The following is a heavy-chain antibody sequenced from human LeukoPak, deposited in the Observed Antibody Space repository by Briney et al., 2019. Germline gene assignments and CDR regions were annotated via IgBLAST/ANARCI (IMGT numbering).Heavy chain of an antibody. CDR3: ARELISGDWTWDI. CDR1: GYTFTTYS. D-gene: IGHD2-21*02. CDR2: INPNGGST. Sequence: ASVKVSCKASGYTFTTYSINWVRQAPGQGLEWMGIINPNGGSTTYAQKFQGRVTMTRDTSTSTVHMELSSLRSEDTAVYYCARELISGDWTWDIWGQGTMVTVSS. J-gene: IGHJ3*02. V-gene: IGHV1-46*01.